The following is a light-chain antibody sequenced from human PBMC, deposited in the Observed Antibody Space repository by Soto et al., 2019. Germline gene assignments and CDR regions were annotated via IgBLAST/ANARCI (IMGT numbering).Light chain of an antibody. J-gene: IGLJ3*02. CDR1: ASNFGAGYD. CDR2: ETK. V-gene: IGLV1-40*01. CDR3: QSYDNSLRGWG. Sequence: QSVLTQPPSVSGAPGQRVTISCTWSASNFGAGYDVHWYQQIPGTAPKLRIFETKSRPSGVPDRFSASKSGTSASLGSTGLQTEYEAHYYCQSYDNSLRGWGLGGGTKRTVL.